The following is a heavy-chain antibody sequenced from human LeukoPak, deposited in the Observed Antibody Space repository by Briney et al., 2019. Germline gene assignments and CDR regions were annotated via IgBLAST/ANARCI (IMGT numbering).Heavy chain of an antibody. J-gene: IGHJ4*02. CDR1: GYTFTRSY. Sequence: ASVKVSCKACGYTFTRSYIHWVRQPPGKGLEWMGWINPNGGDTRYVQKFQGRVTMTRDTSISTAYMELIRLRSDDAAVYYCARDTSVNTFDYWGQGTLVTVSS. CDR2: INPNGGDT. D-gene: IGHD2/OR15-2a*01. V-gene: IGHV1-2*02. CDR3: ARDTSVNTFDY.